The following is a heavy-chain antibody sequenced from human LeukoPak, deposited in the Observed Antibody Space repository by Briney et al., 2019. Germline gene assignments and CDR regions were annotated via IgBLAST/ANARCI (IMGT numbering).Heavy chain of an antibody. CDR1: GFXFSSYA. V-gene: IGHV3-23*01. D-gene: IGHD1-14*01. CDR2: ISGSGGST. CDR3: AKNPSPGRGFDY. Sequence: PGGSLRLSCGASGFXFSSYAMSWVRQAPGKGLEWISAISGSGGSTYYADSVKGRFTISRDNSKNTLYLQMNSLRAEDTAVYYCAKNPSPGRGFDYWGQGTLVTVSS. J-gene: IGHJ4*02.